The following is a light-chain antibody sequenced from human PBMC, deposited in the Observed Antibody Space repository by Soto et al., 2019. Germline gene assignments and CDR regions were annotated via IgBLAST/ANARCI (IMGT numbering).Light chain of an antibody. CDR3: QQYNNWWT. CDR1: QSVSSS. J-gene: IGKJ1*01. V-gene: IGKV3-15*01. CDR2: GAS. Sequence: EIVITQSPVTRSVSPGERATLSCRASQSVSSSLAWYQQKPGQAPRLLIYGASSRATGIPARFSGSGSGTEFTLTISSLQSEDLAVYYCQQYNNWWTFGQGTKVDIK.